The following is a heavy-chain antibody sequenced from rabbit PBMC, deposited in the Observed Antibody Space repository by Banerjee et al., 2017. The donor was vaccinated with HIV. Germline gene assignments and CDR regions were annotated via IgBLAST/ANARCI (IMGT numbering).Heavy chain of an antibody. J-gene: IGHJ4*01. D-gene: IGHD4-1*01. CDR3: ARMPWTIGWDQTL. Sequence: QSLEESGGDLVKPGASLTLTCTASGFSFSGGYCMCWVRQAPGKGLEWIACIGVGTGTTYYANWAQGRFTISKTSSTTVTLQMTSLTAADTATYFCARMPWTIGWDQTLWGQGTLVTVS. CDR1: GFSFSGGYC. V-gene: IGHV1S40*01. CDR2: IGVGTGTT.